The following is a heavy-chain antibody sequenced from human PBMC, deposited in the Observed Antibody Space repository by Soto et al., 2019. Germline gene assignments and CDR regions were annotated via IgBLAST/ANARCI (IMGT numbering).Heavy chain of an antibody. V-gene: IGHV3-21*06. Sequence: LRLSCAASGFTFTRYSMNWARQAPGKGLEWVSSISSTTNYIYYGDSMKGRFTISRDNAKNSLYLEMNSLRAEDTAVYYCARESEDLTSNFDYWGQGTLVTVSS. J-gene: IGHJ4*02. CDR2: ISSTTNYI. CDR3: ARESEDLTSNFDY. CDR1: GFTFTRYS.